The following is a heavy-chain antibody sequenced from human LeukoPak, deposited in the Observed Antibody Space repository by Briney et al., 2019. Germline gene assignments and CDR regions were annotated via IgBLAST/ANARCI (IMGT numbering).Heavy chain of an antibody. V-gene: IGHV3-23*01. CDR1: GFTFSNYA. J-gene: IGHJ4*02. CDR2: ISGSGDNT. D-gene: IGHD5-12*01. Sequence: GGSLRLSCAASGFTFSNYAMSWVRQAPGKGLEWVSAISGSGDNTYYSDSVKGRFTISRDNSKNTLYLQMNSLRADDTAVYYCAKDPSPARNIGSDYWGQGTMVIVSS. CDR3: AKDPSPARNIGSDY.